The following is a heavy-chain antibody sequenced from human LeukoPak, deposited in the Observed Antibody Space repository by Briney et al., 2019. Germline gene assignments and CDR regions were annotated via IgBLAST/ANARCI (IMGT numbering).Heavy chain of an antibody. D-gene: IGHD1-26*01. CDR2: ISGSGVST. J-gene: IGHJ4*02. V-gene: IGHV3-23*01. CDR1: GFTFSSYA. CDR3: AKYSGSYYYPPNWDS. Sequence: PGGSLRLSCAASGFTFSSYAMSWVRQAPGKGLEWVSAISGSGVSTYYADSVKGRFTLSRDYPKNTLYLQMNSLRAEDTAVYFCAKYSGSYYYPPNWDSWGQGTLVTVSS.